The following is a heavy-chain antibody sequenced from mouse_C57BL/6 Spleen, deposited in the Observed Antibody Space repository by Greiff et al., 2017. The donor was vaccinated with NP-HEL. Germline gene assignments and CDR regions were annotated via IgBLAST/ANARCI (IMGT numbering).Heavy chain of an antibody. CDR2: INPNNGGT. V-gene: IGHV1-18*01. J-gene: IGHJ2*01. CDR1: GYTFTDYN. D-gene: IGHD1-1*01. CDR3: ARGHYYVSSYYVDC. Sequence: EVQLQESGPELVKPGASVKIPCKASGYTFTDYNMDWVKQSHGKSLEWIGDINPNNGGTIYNQKFKGKATLTVAKSSSTAYMELRSLTSEDTAVYYGARGHYYVSSYYVDCWGQGTTLTVSS.